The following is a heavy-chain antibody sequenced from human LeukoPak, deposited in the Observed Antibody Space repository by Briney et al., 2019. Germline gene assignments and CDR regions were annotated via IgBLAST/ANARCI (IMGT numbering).Heavy chain of an antibody. CDR2: INHSGST. D-gene: IGHD3-10*01. Sequence: SETLSLTCAVYGGSFSGYYWSWIRQPPGKGLEWIGEINHSGSTNYNPSLKSRVTISVDTSKNQFSLKLSSVTAADTAVYYCARLVYYGSGSDYNWGQGTLVTVSS. CDR3: ARLVYYGSGSDYN. J-gene: IGHJ4*02. V-gene: IGHV4-34*01. CDR1: GGSFSGYY.